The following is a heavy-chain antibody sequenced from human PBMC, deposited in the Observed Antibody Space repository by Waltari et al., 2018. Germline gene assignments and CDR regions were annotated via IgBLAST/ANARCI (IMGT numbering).Heavy chain of an antibody. D-gene: IGHD1-1*01. CDR3: ARDPLPGPPDFFDY. CDR1: GFTFSTYV. CDR2: MPPDGGLS. J-gene: IGHJ4*02. Sequence: QVQLVESGGGVVQPGRSLRLSCAASGFTFSTYVVHWVRQGPGKRLDGLAVMPPDGGLSYYADSVKGRFTISRDNSRNTLFLQMNGLRPDDTAVYFCARDPLPGPPDFFDYWGQGTLVSVSS. V-gene: IGHV3-30*01.